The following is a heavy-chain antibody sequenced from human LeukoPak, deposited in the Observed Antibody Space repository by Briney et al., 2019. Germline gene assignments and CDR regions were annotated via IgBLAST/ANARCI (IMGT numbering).Heavy chain of an antibody. CDR2: IYPGNSDT. CDR3: VRRGGQSYASDSGFGPRTYYFDY. V-gene: IGHV5-51*01. D-gene: IGHD3-16*01. J-gene: IGHJ4*02. CDR1: GYIFTNYW. Sequence: GESLKISCKSSGYIFTNYWIGWVRQMPGKGLEWMGIIYPGNSDTRDSPSFQGQVTISADKSISTAYLQWSSLKASDTAMYYCVRRGGQSYASDSGFGPRTYYFDYWGQGTLVTVSS.